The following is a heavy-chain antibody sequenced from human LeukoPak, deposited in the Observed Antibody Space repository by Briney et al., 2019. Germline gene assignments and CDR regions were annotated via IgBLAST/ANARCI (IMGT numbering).Heavy chain of an antibody. V-gene: IGHV3-23*01. D-gene: IGHD1-1*01. J-gene: IGHJ3*01. CDR2: IRHSGGNT. Sequence: EGSLRLSCAASGFTFSNYAMSWVRQAPGKGLEWVSGIRHSGGNTYSADSVKGRFTISRDNSKSTLYLQMNRLRAEDSALYFCARDNWNDVSGAFDVWGQGTVVTVSS. CDR3: ARDNWNDVSGAFDV. CDR1: GFTFSNYA.